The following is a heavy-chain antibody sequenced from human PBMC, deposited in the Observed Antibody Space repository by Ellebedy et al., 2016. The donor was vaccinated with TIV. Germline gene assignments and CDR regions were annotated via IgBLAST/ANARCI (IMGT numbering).Heavy chain of an antibody. J-gene: IGHJ6*04. D-gene: IGHD6-6*01. Sequence: GESLKISXAASGFNFSGSALHWVRQAPGKGLEWVANIKRDGSEKYYVDSVKGRFTISRDNAKDSLYVQMNSLRAEDTAVYYCARGGARLGVWGKGTTVTVSS. CDR3: ARGGARLGV. CDR2: IKRDGSEK. V-gene: IGHV3-7*01. CDR1: GFNFSGSA.